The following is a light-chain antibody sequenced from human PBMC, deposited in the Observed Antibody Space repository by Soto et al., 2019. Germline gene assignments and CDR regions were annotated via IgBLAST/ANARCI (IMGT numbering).Light chain of an antibody. CDR1: PGVNNY. V-gene: IGKV3-11*01. CDR3: QQRSNWPSIT. J-gene: IGKJ5*01. CDR2: DAS. Sequence: EILVTPSPGTPFLSPGGRTNPSCRGRPGVNNYLAWYQQKPGQAPRLLIYDASSRATGFPARFSGSGSGTDFTLTISSLEPEDSAVYYCQQRSNWPSITFGQGTRLDIK.